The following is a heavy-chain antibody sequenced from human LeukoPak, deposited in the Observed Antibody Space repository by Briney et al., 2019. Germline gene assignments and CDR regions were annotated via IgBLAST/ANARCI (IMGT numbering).Heavy chain of an antibody. CDR3: ARSLRSKVPAAMVIGY. V-gene: IGHV4-59*01. CDR1: GSSISSYY. Sequence: PSETLSLTCTVSGSSISSYYWSWIRQPPGKGLEWIGYIYYSGSTNYNPSLKSRVTISVDTSKNQFSLKLSSVTAADTAVYYCARSLRSKVPAAMVIGYWGQGTLVTVSS. J-gene: IGHJ4*02. CDR2: IYYSGST. D-gene: IGHD2-2*01.